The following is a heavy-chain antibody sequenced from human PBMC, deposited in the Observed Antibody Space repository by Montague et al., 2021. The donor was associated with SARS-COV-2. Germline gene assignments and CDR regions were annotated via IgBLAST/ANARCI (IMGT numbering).Heavy chain of an antibody. V-gene: IGHV4-39*01. D-gene: IGHD4/OR15-4a*01. Sequence: SETLSLTCTVSGVSVSSISSHWGWIRQPPGKGLDYIVFFYYAGGTQYNPSLKSRVTISVDTSNYQFSLTMNSVTAADSAVYFCPRLYGASFDYWGQGTLVTVSS. CDR2: FYYAGGT. J-gene: IGHJ4*02. CDR1: GVSVSSISSH. CDR3: PRLYGASFDY.